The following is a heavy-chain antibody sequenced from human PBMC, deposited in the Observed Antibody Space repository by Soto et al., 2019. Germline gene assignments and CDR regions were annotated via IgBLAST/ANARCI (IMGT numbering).Heavy chain of an antibody. CDR2: IYHSGST. V-gene: IGHV4-30-2*01. J-gene: IGHJ4*02. CDR3: ARGQVVAAQH. Sequence: QLQLQESGSGLVKPSQTLSLTCAVSGGSISSGGYSWSWIRQPPGKGLEWIGYIYHSGSTYYNPSIKTRVTISVDRSRNQFSLKLSSVTAAETAGYYCARGQVVAAQHWGQGTLVTVSS. CDR1: GGSISSGGYS. D-gene: IGHD2-15*01.